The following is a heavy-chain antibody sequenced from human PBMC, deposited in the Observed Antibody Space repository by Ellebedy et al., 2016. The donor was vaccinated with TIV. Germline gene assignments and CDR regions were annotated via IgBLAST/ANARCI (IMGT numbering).Heavy chain of an antibody. CDR1: GFIFSDYY. D-gene: IGHD6-13*01. Sequence: GGSLRLSFPXSGFIFSDYYMXWXXPAPGKGLEWVSYISNSGHTLYYADSVKGRFTISRDNAENSLYLQMNSLRPEDTAVYYCARDARFIDQQHNWFDPWGQGTLVTVSS. J-gene: IGHJ5*02. CDR3: ARDARFIDQQHNWFDP. CDR2: ISNSGHTL. V-gene: IGHV3-11*01.